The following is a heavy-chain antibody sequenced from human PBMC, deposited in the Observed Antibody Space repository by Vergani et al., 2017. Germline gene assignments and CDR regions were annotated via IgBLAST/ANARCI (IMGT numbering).Heavy chain of an antibody. V-gene: IGHV3-43*01. Sequence: EVQLVESGGVVVQPGGSLRLSCAASGFTFDDYTMHWVRQAPGKGLEWVSLISWDGGSTYYADSVKGRFTISRDNSKNSLYLQMVSLRGEDTAVYYCGRERPETNAYDYWGQGTLVTVSS. CDR3: GRERPETNAYDY. CDR2: ISWDGGST. CDR1: GFTFDDYT. J-gene: IGHJ4*02. D-gene: IGHD1-7*01.